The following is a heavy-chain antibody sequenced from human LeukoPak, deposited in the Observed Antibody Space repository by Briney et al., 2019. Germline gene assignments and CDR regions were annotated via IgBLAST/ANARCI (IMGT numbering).Heavy chain of an antibody. CDR3: AKNAGDGGYYYYFDV. D-gene: IGHD5-24*01. Sequence: RGSLRLSSAASGFTFNNYAMSLVRQAPGKGLEWVSSISGGGDTTYYSVKGRFIISRDNSKNTLFLQLNSLRADDTAIYFCAKNAGDGGYYYYFDVWGKGTTVTVSS. CDR1: GFTFNNYA. CDR2: ISGGGDTT. J-gene: IGHJ6*03. V-gene: IGHV3-23*01.